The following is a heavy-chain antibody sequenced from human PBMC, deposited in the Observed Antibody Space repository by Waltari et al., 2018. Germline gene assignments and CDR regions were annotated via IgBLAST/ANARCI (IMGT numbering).Heavy chain of an antibody. CDR2: IYTSGST. V-gene: IGHV4-4*07. J-gene: IGHJ6*03. D-gene: IGHD6-13*01. CDR3: ARDRAAAGTYNYYYMDV. Sequence: QVQLQESGPGLVKPSETLSLTCTVSGGSISSYYWSWIRQPAGKGLEWLGRIYTSGSTNYNPSLKSRGTMSVDTSKNQFSLKLSSVTAADTAVYYCARDRAAAGTYNYYYMDVWGKGTTVTVSS. CDR1: GGSISSYY.